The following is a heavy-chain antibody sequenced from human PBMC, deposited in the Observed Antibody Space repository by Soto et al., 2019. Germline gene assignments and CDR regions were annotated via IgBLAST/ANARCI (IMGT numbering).Heavy chain of an antibody. CDR3: ACWNDGSFDY. D-gene: IGHD1-1*01. V-gene: IGHV4-39*01. Sequence: QLQLQESGPGLVKPSETLSLTCTVSGGSISSSSYYWGWIRQPPGKGVEWIGSIYYSGSTYYNPSLKSRVTISVDTSKNQFSLKLSSVTAADTAVYYCACWNDGSFDYWGQGTLVTVSS. CDR1: GGSISSSSYY. CDR2: IYYSGST. J-gene: IGHJ4*02.